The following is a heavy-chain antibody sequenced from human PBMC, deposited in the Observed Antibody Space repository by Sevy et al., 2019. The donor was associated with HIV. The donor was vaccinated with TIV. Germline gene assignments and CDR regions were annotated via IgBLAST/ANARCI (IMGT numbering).Heavy chain of an antibody. CDR3: ARAGGTIFGVVTMPYYYYGMDV. Sequence: GGSLRLSCAASGFTFSSYGMHWVRQAPGKGLEWVAVIWYDGSNKYYADSVKGRFTISRDNSKNTLYLQMNSLRAEDTAVYYCARAGGTIFGVVTMPYYYYGMDVWGQGTTVTVSS. J-gene: IGHJ6*02. CDR2: IWYDGSNK. V-gene: IGHV3-33*01. CDR1: GFTFSSYG. D-gene: IGHD3-3*01.